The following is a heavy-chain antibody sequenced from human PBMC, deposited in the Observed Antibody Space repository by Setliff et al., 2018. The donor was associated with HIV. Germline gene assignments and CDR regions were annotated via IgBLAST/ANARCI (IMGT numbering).Heavy chain of an antibody. D-gene: IGHD1-1*01. CDR3: ARRARESTALHSDWNDVLFFDY. CDR1: GYNFTSHG. CDR2: ISAYNGNT. V-gene: IGHV1-18*01. Sequence: PSVKVSCKASGYNFTSHGISWVRQAPGQGLEWMGWISAYNGNTNYAQKLQGRVTMTTDTSTSTAYMELRSLRSDDTAVYYCARRARESTALHSDWNDVLFFDYWGQGTLVTVSS. J-gene: IGHJ4*02.